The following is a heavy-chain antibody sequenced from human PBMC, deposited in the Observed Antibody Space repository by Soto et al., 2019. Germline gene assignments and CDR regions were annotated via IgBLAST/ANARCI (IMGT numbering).Heavy chain of an antibody. V-gene: IGHV3-23*01. CDR2: ISGSGGST. J-gene: IGHJ6*02. Sequence: HPGGSLRLSCAASGFTFSSYAMSWVRQAPGKGLEWVSAISGSGGSTYYADSVKGRFTISRDNSKNTLYLQMNSLRAEDTAVYYCANIVATTKYYYYGMDVWGQGTTVTVSS. D-gene: IGHD5-12*01. CDR1: GFTFSSYA. CDR3: ANIVATTKYYYYGMDV.